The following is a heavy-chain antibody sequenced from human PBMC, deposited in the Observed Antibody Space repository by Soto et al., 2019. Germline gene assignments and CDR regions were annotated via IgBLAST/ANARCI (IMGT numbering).Heavy chain of an antibody. CDR1: GFSLSTSGMC. CDR3: ARTRLHYDDKRDNYGMYV. Sequence: PTLVNPTQTLTLTCTFSGFSLSTSGMCVSWIRKPPGKALEWLALIDWDDDKYYSTSLKTRLTISKDTSKNQVVLTMTNMDPVDTATYYCARTRLHYDDKRDNYGMYVWGQRNTITVSS. J-gene: IGHJ6*02. D-gene: IGHD3-16*01. CDR2: IDWDDDK. V-gene: IGHV2-70*01.